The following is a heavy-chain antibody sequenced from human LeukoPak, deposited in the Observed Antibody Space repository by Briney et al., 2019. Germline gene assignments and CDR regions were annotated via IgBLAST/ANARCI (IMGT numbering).Heavy chain of an antibody. CDR3: VRDRVVRGLIEACDI. J-gene: IGHJ3*02. CDR2: INPGNGYT. V-gene: IGHV1-3*01. CDR1: GYTFSSYA. D-gene: IGHD3-10*01. Sequence: ASVKVSCKTSGYTFSSYAMHWVRQAPGQRLEWMGWINPGNGYTEYAQKFQGRVTITRDTSASTAYMELSSLRSENTAVYYCVRDRVVRGLIEACDIWGQGTMVTVSS.